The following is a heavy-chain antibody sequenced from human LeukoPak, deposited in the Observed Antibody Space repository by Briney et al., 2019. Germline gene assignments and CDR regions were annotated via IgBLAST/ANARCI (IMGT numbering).Heavy chain of an antibody. Sequence: AGGSLRLSCAASGFTFSSYAMSWVRQAPGKGLEWVSAISGSGGSTYYADSVKGRFTISRDNAKNSLYLQMNSLRAEDTAVYYCARDGDGYKTFDYWGQGTLVTVSS. CDR1: GFTFSSYA. CDR3: ARDGDGYKTFDY. D-gene: IGHD5-24*01. CDR2: ISGSGGST. V-gene: IGHV3-23*01. J-gene: IGHJ4*02.